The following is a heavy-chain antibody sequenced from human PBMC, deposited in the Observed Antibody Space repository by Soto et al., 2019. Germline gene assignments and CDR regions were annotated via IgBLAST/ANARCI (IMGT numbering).Heavy chain of an antibody. CDR3: ARTHYAMDV. J-gene: IGHJ6*04. Sequence: QVQLQQWGAGLLKPSETLSLTCAVYGGSFSDFHWGWIRQPPGKGLEWIGEIHHRGNTNYNPSLRSRVTMSVDTSQNQFSLKMTSVTAADTAVYYCARTHYAMDVWDKGTTVTVSS. CDR1: GGSFSDFH. CDR2: IHHRGNT. V-gene: IGHV4-34*01.